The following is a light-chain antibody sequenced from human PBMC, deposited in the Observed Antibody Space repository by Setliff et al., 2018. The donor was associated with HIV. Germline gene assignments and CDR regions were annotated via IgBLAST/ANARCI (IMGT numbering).Light chain of an antibody. CDR3: CSNTGSNTYV. CDR2: QAT. J-gene: IGLJ1*01. Sequence: QSALTQPASVSGSPGQSITISCTGTSSDIGRYNLVSWYQQYPGEAPKLMIYQATKRPSGVSNRFPDSKSGNTASLTISGLQAEDEADYYCCSNTGSNTYVFGSGTKVTVL. CDR1: SSDIGRYNL. V-gene: IGLV2-23*01.